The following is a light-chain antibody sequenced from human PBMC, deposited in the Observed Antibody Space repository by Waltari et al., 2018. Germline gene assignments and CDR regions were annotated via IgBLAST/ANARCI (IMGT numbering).Light chain of an antibody. CDR2: DGS. J-gene: IGKJ1*01. CDR3: QQYKSLPRT. V-gene: IGKV1-33*01. Sequence: IQMTQSPSPMSASVGDKVSITCQASQDISDYLSWYQQKPGKAPKLLIYDGSNLQTGVPSRFSGSGSGTYFTFTISSLQPEDIATYYCQQYKSLPRTFGQGTKVEIK. CDR1: QDISDY.